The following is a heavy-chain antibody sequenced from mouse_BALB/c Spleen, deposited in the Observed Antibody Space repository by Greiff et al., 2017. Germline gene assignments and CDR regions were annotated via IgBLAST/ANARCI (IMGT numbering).Heavy chain of an antibody. V-gene: IGHV5-4*02. J-gene: IGHJ4*01. CDR2: ISDGGSYT. CDR3: ARALTFYAMDY. Sequence: EVQVVESGGGLVKPGGSLKLSCAASGFTFSDYYMYWVRQTPEKRLEWVATISDGGSYTYYPDSVKGRFTISRDNAKNNLYLQMSSLKSEDTAMYYCARALTFYAMDYWGQGTSVTVSS. CDR1: GFTFSDYY. D-gene: IGHD4-1*01.